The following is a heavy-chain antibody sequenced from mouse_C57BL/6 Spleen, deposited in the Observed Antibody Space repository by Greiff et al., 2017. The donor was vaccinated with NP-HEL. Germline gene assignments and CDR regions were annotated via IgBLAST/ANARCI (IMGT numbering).Heavy chain of an antibody. CDR2: IDPSDSYT. Sequence: QVQLKQPGAELVKPGASVKLSCKASGYTFTSYWMQWVKQRPGQGLEWIGEIDPSDSYTNYNQKFKGKATLTVDTSSSTAYMQLSSLTSEDSSVYYCSSYYYGSSYYAMDDWGQGTSVTGS. V-gene: IGHV1-50*01. J-gene: IGHJ4*01. CDR1: GYTFTSYW. CDR3: SSYYYGSSYYAMDD. D-gene: IGHD1-1*01.